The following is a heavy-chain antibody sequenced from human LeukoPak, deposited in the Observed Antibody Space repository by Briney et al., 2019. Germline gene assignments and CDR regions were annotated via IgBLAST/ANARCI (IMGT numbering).Heavy chain of an antibody. Sequence: SETLSLTCAVYGGSFSGYYWSWIRQPPGKGLEWIGEIDHSGSTNYNPSLKSRVTISVDTSKNQFSLKLSSVTAADTAVYYCARRLCGGDCYSTFSYWGQGTLVTVSS. CDR1: GGSFSGYY. J-gene: IGHJ4*02. D-gene: IGHD2-21*02. CDR2: IDHSGST. CDR3: ARRLCGGDCYSTFSY. V-gene: IGHV4-34*01.